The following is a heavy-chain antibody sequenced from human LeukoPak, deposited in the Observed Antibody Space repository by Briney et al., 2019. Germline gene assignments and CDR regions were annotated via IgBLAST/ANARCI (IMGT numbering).Heavy chain of an antibody. D-gene: IGHD3-22*01. CDR1: GFTFSSYG. CDR2: IPYDERNK. CDR3: ARDYDSSGYDSEYFEH. J-gene: IGHJ1*01. Sequence: GGSLRLSCAASGFTFSSYGMHWVRQAPGKGLEWVAVIPYDERNKYYGDSVKGRFTVSRDNSKNTLYLQMNSLRAEDTAVYYCARDYDSSGYDSEYFEHWGQGTLVTVSS. V-gene: IGHV3-30*03.